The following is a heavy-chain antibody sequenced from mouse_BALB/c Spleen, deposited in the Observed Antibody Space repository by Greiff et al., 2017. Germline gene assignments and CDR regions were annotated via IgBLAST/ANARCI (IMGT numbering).Heavy chain of an antibody. CDR1: GFSLTSYG. Sequence: QVQLKESGPGLVAPSQCLSITCTASGFSLTSYGVHWVRQPPGKGLEWLGLIWAGGGTNYNSALMCRLSISKDNAKSHVFLKMNSLQTDDTAVYYCARDRHGYYGNWGQGTLVTVSA. V-gene: IGHV2-9*02. D-gene: IGHD2-3*01. CDR3: ARDRHGYYGN. J-gene: IGHJ3*01. CDR2: IWAGGGT.